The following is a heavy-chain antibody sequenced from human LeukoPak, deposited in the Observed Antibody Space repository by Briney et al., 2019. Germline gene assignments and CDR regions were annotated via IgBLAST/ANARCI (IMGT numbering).Heavy chain of an antibody. V-gene: IGHV3-7*01. D-gene: IGHD6-13*01. Sequence: GGSLRLSCVASGFTFSSYWMSWVRQAPGKGLEWVANIKQDGSEKYYVDSVKGRFTISRDNAKNSLYLQMNSLRAEDTAVYYCARHRTWYSSSRRHYYYGMDVWGQGTTVTVSS. CDR2: IKQDGSEK. CDR1: GFTFSSYW. CDR3: ARHRTWYSSSRRHYYYGMDV. J-gene: IGHJ6*02.